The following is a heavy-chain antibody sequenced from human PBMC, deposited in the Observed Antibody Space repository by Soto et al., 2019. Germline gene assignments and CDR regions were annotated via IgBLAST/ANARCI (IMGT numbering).Heavy chain of an antibody. D-gene: IGHD6-19*01. J-gene: IGHJ4*02. CDR2: ISYSGST. V-gene: IGHV4-59*08. CDR1: GGSFSGYY. CDR3: ARRGIAVASPYFDY. Sequence: LSLTCAVYGGSFSGYYWSWIRQPPGKGLEWIGYISYSGSTNYNPSLKSRVTMSVDTSKNQFSLKLSSVTAADTAVYYCARRGIAVASPYFDYWGQGTLVTVSS.